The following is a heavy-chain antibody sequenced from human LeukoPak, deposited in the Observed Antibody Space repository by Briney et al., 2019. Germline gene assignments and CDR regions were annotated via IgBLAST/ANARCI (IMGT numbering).Heavy chain of an antibody. CDR2: IYYSGST. J-gene: IGHJ4*02. Sequence: SETLSLTCTVSGGSISSSNYYWGWIRQPPGKGLEWIGSIYYSGSTYYNPSHKSRVTISVATSKPQFSLKLSSATAAATAVFYCARHVRGIVVIITTPLPYPFDYWGQGTLVTVSS. CDR1: GGSISSSNYY. V-gene: IGHV4-39*01. D-gene: IGHD3-22*01. CDR3: ARHVRGIVVIITTPLPYPFDY.